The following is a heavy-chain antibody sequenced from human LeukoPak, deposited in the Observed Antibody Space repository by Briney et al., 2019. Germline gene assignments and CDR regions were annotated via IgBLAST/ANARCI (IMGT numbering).Heavy chain of an antibody. Sequence: SETLSLTCTVSGGSISSYYWSWIRQPPGKGLEWIGYIYYSGSTYYNPSLKSRVTISVDTSKNQFSLKLSSVTAADTAVYYCARPREPEGDDAFDIWGQGTMVTVSS. V-gene: IGHV4-59*12. D-gene: IGHD1-26*01. CDR3: ARPREPEGDDAFDI. CDR2: IYYSGST. J-gene: IGHJ3*02. CDR1: GGSISSYY.